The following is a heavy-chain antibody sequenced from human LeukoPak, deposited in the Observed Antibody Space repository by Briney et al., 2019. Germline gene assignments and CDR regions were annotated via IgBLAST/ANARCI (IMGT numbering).Heavy chain of an antibody. J-gene: IGHJ4*02. CDR2: ISYDGSNK. CDR3: AKGLSSGYSGSDY. V-gene: IGHV3-30*18. CDR1: GFTFSSYG. D-gene: IGHD3-22*01. Sequence: PGGSLRLSCAASGFTFSSYGMHWVRQAPGKGLEWVAVISYDGSNKYYADSVKGRFTISRDNSKNTLFLQMNSLRAEDTSVYHCAKGLSSGYSGSDYWGQGTLVTVSS.